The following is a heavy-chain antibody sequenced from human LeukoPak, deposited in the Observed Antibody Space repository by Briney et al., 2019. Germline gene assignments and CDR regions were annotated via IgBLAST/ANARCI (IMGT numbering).Heavy chain of an antibody. CDR2: ISGSGGST. V-gene: IGHV3-23*01. J-gene: IGHJ4*02. CDR3: ARGAAIFDY. Sequence: PGGSLRLSCAASGFTFSNYAMSWVRQAPGKGLEWVSVISGSGGSTYYADSVKGRFTISRDNSKNTLYLQMHSLRAEDTAVYYCARGAAIFDYWGQGTLVTVSS. CDR1: GFTFSNYA. D-gene: IGHD2-2*01.